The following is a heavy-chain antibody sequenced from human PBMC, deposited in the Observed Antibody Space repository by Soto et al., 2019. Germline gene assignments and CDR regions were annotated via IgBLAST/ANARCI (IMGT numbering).Heavy chain of an antibody. CDR2: ISSSSSYI. J-gene: IGHJ4*02. CDR1: GFTFSSYS. D-gene: IGHD3-10*01. V-gene: IGHV3-21*04. CDR3: AKDPNITMVRGAFDY. Sequence: GGSLRLSCAASGFTFSSYSMNWVRQAPGKGLEWVSSISSSSSYIYYADSVKGRFTISRDKAKNSLYLQMDSLRAEDTAVYYCAKDPNITMVRGAFDYWGQGTMVTVSS.